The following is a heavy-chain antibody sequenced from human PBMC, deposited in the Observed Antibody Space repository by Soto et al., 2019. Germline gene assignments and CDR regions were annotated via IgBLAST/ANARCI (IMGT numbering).Heavy chain of an antibody. Sequence: QVQLQESGPGLVKPSETLSLTCTVSGGSISSYYWSWIRQPPGKGLEWIGYIYYSGSTNYNPSLTSRVTISVDTSKNQFSLKLSSVTAADTAVYYCARHDYYDSSGYDYWGQGTLVTVSS. D-gene: IGHD3-22*01. CDR3: ARHDYYDSSGYDY. J-gene: IGHJ4*02. V-gene: IGHV4-59*08. CDR2: IYYSGST. CDR1: GGSISSYY.